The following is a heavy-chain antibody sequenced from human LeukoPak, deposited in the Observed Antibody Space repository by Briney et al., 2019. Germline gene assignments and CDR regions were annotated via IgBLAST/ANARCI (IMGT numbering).Heavy chain of an antibody. J-gene: IGHJ3*02. V-gene: IGHV4-4*07. D-gene: IGHD2-21*02. CDR2: IYTSGST. CDR1: GGSISSYY. Sequence: SETLSLTCTVSGGSISSYYWSWIRQPAGKGLEWIGRIYTSGSTNYNPSLKSRVTMSVDTSKNQFSLKLNSVTAADTAVYYCASNIVVVTASDAFDIWGQGTMVTVSS. CDR3: ASNIVVVTASDAFDI.